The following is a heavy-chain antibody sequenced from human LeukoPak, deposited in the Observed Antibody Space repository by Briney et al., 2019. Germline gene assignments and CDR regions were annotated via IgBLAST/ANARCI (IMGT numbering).Heavy chain of an antibody. CDR1: GFTFSSYA. D-gene: IGHD5-18*01. J-gene: IGHJ4*02. CDR2: ISGSGGST. Sequence: GGSLRLSCAASGFTFSSYAMSWVRQAPGKGLGWVSAISGSGGSTYYADSVKGRFTISRDNSKNTLYLQMNSLRAEDTAVYYCATSQLWFPNDYWGQGTLVTVSS. CDR3: ATSQLWFPNDY. V-gene: IGHV3-23*01.